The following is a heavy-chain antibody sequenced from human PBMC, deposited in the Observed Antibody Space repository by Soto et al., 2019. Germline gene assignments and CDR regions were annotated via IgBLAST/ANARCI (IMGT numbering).Heavy chain of an antibody. D-gene: IGHD5-18*01. J-gene: IGHJ5*02. CDR3: ARDPVYSYGYT. V-gene: IGHV1-3*01. CDR2: INAGNVNT. CDR1: GYTFTSYA. Sequence: QVQLVQSGAEVKKPGASVKVSCKASGYTFTSYAMHWVRQAPGQRLEWMGWINAGNVNTKYSQTFQGRVTITRDTSAITAYMELSSLRSADTAVYSCARDPVYSYGYTWGQGTLVTFSS.